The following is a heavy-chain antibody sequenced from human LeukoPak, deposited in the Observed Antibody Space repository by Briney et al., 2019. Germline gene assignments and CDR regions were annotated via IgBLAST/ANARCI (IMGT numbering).Heavy chain of an antibody. J-gene: IGHJ4*02. V-gene: IGHV3-23*01. CDR1: GFTFSSYA. D-gene: IGHD6-19*01. CDR2: ISGSGGST. Sequence: PGGSLRLSWAASGFTFSSYAMSWVRQAPGKGLEWVSAISGSGGSTYYADSVKGRFPISRDNSKNPLYLQLHSLRAEDTAVSYCAIGLAVAGHYWGQGTLVTVSS. CDR3: AIGLAVAGHY.